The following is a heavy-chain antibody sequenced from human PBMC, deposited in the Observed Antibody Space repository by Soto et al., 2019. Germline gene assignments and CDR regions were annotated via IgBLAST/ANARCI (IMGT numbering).Heavy chain of an antibody. J-gene: IGHJ4*02. CDR2: INSDGSAT. D-gene: IGHD3-10*01. CDR3: HASGSPDY. Sequence: EVQLVESGGGLVQPGGSLRLSCAASGFTFSSYWMHWIRQAPGKGLVWVSRINSDGSATNYADSVKGRFTISRDNAKNTLYLQVNSLRAEDTAVYYCHASGSPDYWGQGTLVTVSS. V-gene: IGHV3-74*01. CDR1: GFTFSSYW.